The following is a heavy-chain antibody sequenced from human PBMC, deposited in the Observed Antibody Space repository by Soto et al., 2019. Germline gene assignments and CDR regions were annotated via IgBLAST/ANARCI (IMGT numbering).Heavy chain of an antibody. CDR1: GFTFSSYA. Sequence: GGSLRLSCAASGFTFSSYAMHWVRQAPGKGLEWVAVISYDGSNKYYADSVKGRFTISRDNSKNTLYLQMNSLRAEDTAVYYCARDKWELLGVGYYYYGMDVWGQGTTVTVSS. V-gene: IGHV3-30-3*01. CDR2: ISYDGSNK. CDR3: ARDKWELLGVGYYYYGMDV. D-gene: IGHD1-26*01. J-gene: IGHJ6*02.